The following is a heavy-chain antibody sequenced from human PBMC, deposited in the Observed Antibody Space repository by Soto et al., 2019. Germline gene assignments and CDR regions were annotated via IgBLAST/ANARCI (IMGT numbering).Heavy chain of an antibody. V-gene: IGHV3-21*01. D-gene: IGHD3-3*01. CDR2: ISSSSSYI. CDR1: RFTFSSYS. Sequence: PGGSLRLSCAASRFTFSSYSMNWVRQAPGKGLEWVSSISSSSSYIYYADSVKGRFTISRDNAKNSLYLQMNSLRAEDTAVYYCAGTTDPSYDFWSGYYGYYYYGMDVWGQGTTVTVSS. J-gene: IGHJ6*02. CDR3: AGTTDPSYDFWSGYYGYYYYGMDV.